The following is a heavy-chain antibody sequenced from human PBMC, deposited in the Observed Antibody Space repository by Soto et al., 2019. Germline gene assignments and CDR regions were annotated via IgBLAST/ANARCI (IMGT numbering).Heavy chain of an antibody. CDR3: SHGYYQYFES. Sequence: GSLRLSCAVSGVTLSNVWMNWVRQAPGKGPEWVGRIKSKTDGGTTDYAGPVKGRFTISRDDSENTLYLQMNSLKTEDTAVYYCSHGYYQYFESWGQGTLVTVSS. D-gene: IGHD5-18*01. J-gene: IGHJ4*02. V-gene: IGHV3-15*07. CDR1: GVTLSNVW. CDR2: IKSKTDGGTT.